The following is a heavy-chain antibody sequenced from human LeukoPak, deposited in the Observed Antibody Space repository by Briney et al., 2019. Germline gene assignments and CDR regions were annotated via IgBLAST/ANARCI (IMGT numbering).Heavy chain of an antibody. J-gene: IGHJ4*02. CDR1: GDSISSGSYY. V-gene: IGHV4-61*02. CDR2: IYTSGIT. Sequence: KPSQTLSLTCTVSGDSISSGSYYWSWLRQPAGKGLEWIGRIYTSGITNYNPSLNSRVTISVDTSKNQFSLKLSSVTAADTPVYYCARAFYCSSTGCRRADYLDYWGQGTLVTVSS. D-gene: IGHD2-2*01. CDR3: ARAFYCSSTGCRRADYLDY.